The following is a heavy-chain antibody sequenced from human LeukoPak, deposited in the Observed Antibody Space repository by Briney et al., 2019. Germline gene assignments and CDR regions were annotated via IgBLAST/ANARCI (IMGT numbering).Heavy chain of an antibody. D-gene: IGHD3-22*01. J-gene: IGHJ3*02. CDR2: IYYSGST. Sequence: SETLSLTCTVSGGSISSYYWSWIRQPPGKGLEWIGYIYYSGSTNYNPSLKSRVTISVDTSKNQFSLKLRSVTAADTAVYYCARGHGYYDSSGYYNHDAFDIWGQGTMVTVSS. CDR3: ARGHGYYDSSGYYNHDAFDI. CDR1: GGSISSYY. V-gene: IGHV4-59*12.